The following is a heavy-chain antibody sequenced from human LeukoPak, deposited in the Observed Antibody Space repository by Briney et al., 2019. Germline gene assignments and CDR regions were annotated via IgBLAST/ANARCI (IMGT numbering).Heavy chain of an antibody. CDR3: AKSCEQWPSGANWFDP. J-gene: IGHJ5*02. Sequence: GRSLRLSCAASGFTFSSYAMHWVRQAPGKGLEWVAVISYDGSNKYYADSVKGRFTISRDNSKNTLYLQMNSLRAEDTAVYYCAKSCEQWPSGANWFDPWGQGTLVTVSS. V-gene: IGHV3-30-3*02. CDR2: ISYDGSNK. D-gene: IGHD6-19*01. CDR1: GFTFSSYA.